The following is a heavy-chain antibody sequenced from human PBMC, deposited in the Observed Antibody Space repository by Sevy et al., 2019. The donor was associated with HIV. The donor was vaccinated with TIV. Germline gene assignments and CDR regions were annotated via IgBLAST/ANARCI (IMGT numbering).Heavy chain of an antibody. D-gene: IGHD3-3*01. CDR3: ERGRDYTIFGFVVPEGAIYFDN. CDR1: GYTFSSHT. V-gene: IGHV7-4-1*02. J-gene: IGHJ4*02. Sequence: ASVKVSCKASGYTFSSHTISWVRQAPGQGLEWMGWINTNTGNPRYAQGSTGRFVFSLDTSVSTTYLEINSLTAEDTAVNYCERGRDYTIFGFVVPEGAIYFDNWGQVTLATVSS. CDR2: INTNTGNP.